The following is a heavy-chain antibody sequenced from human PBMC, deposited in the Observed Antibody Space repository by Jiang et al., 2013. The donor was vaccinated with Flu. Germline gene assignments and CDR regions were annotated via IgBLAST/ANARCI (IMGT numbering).Heavy chain of an antibody. CDR3: ASLNDYFDY. Sequence: YAQKFQGRVTMTRDTSISTAYMELSRLRSDDTAVYYCASLNDYFDYWGQGTLVTVSS. J-gene: IGHJ4*02. V-gene: IGHV1-2*02.